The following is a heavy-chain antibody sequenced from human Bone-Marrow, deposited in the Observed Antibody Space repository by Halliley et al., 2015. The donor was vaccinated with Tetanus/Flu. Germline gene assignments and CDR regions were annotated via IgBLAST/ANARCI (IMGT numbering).Heavy chain of an antibody. CDR3: ARDSGAERYYFDF. Sequence: SLRLSCVASGFRFSSYKINWVRQAPGKGLEWISSISGGSTYTDYADSVKGRFTISRDNAGNSAFLQMSGLRVEDTALYYCARDSGAERYYFDFWGQGILVTVSS. D-gene: IGHD1-1*01. CDR1: GFRFSSYK. CDR2: ISGGSTYT. J-gene: IGHJ4*02. V-gene: IGHV3-21*01.